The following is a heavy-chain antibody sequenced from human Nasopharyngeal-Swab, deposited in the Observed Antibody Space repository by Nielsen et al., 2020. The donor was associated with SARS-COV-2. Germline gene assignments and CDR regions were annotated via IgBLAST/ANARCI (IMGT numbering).Heavy chain of an antibody. CDR1: GYTFTSYD. J-gene: IGHJ5*02. D-gene: IGHD6-19*01. CDR3: AREEIAVAATWWFDP. Sequence: ASVKVSCKASGYTFTSYDINWVRQATGQGLEWMGWMNPNSGNTGYAQKFQGRVTMTRNTSISTAYMELSSLRSVDTAVYYCAREEIAVAATWWFDPWGQGTLVTVSS. CDR2: MNPNSGNT. V-gene: IGHV1-8*01.